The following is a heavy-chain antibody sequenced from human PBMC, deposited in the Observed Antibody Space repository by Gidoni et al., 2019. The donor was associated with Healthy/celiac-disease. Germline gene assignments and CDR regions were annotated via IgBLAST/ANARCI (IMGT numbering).Heavy chain of an antibody. CDR1: GFTCDDYA. V-gene: IGHV3-9*01. CDR3: AKAGYSSGWGSYYGMDV. CDR2: ISWNSGSI. D-gene: IGHD6-19*01. Sequence: EVQLVESGGGLVQPGRSLRLSCAASGFTCDDYAMHWVRQSPGKGLEWVSGISWNSGSIGYPDSVKGRFTISRDNAKNSLYLQMNSLRAEDTALYYCAKAGYSSGWGSYYGMDVWGQGTTVTVSS. J-gene: IGHJ6*02.